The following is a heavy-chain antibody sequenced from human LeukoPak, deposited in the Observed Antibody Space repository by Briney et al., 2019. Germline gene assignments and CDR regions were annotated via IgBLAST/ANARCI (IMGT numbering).Heavy chain of an antibody. CDR3: ARDYRIRGIPFDY. V-gene: IGHV4-39*07. Sequence: PSETLSLTCTVSGGSISSSSYYWGWIRQPPGKGLEWIGSIYYSGSTYYNPSLKSRVTISVDTSKNQFSLKLSSVTAADTAVYYCARDYRIRGIPFDYWGQGTLVTVSS. D-gene: IGHD3-10*01. J-gene: IGHJ4*02. CDR1: GGSISSSSYY. CDR2: IYYSGST.